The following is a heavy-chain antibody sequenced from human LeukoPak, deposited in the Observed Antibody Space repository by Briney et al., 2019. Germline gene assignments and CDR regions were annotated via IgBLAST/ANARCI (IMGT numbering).Heavy chain of an antibody. D-gene: IGHD1-14*01. Sequence: GGSLRPSCAASGFAFSSYAMSWVRQAPGKGLEWVAALLYDGNTKHYADSVKGRFTISRDISKNTFYLQMNSLTAEDTAVYYCARDHRPEIQYYYMDVWGKGTTVAVSS. CDR3: ARDHRPEIQYYYMDV. J-gene: IGHJ6*03. CDR2: LLYDGNTK. CDR1: GFAFSSYA. V-gene: IGHV3-33*08.